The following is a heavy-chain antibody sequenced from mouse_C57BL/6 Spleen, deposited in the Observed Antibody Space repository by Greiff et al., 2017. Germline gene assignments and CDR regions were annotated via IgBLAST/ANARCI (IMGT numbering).Heavy chain of an antibody. Sequence: VQLQQSGAELVKPGASVKLSCKASGYTFTSYWMHWVKQRPGQGLEWIGMIHPNSGSTNYNEKFKSKATLTVDKSSSTAYMQLSSLTSEDSAVYYCARRGIYGFDYWGQGTTLTVSS. V-gene: IGHV1-64*01. J-gene: IGHJ2*01. CDR1: GYTFTSYW. CDR3: ARRGIYGFDY. CDR2: IHPNSGST. D-gene: IGHD1-1*01.